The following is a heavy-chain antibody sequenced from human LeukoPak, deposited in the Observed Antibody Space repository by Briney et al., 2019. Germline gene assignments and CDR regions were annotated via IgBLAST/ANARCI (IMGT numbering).Heavy chain of an antibody. J-gene: IGHJ5*02. D-gene: IGHD3-16*01. CDR2: IKQDRSEK. Sequence: GGSLTLSCAASGFTFSSYWMICLRQAPGKGLEWVANIKQDRSEKYYVDSVPGRSPISRDNAKRSPYLQRTRLRAAETAVYYGVRVVWTGEGFARWGQGTLVTVSS. CDR1: GFTFSSYW. V-gene: IGHV3-7*01. CDR3: VRVVWTGEGFAR.